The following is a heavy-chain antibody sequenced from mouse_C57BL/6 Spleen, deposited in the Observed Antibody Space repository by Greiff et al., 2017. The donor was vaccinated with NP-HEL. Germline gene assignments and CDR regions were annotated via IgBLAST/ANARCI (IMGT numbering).Heavy chain of an antibody. CDR3: ARDSSGDFDY. Sequence: EVQLQESGPELVKPGASVKISCKASGYSFTGYYMNWVKQSPEKSLEWIGEINPSTGGTTYNQKFKAKATLTVDKSSSTAYMQLKSLTSEDSAVYYCARDSSGDFDYWGQGTTLTVSS. D-gene: IGHD3-2*02. V-gene: IGHV1-42*01. CDR2: INPSTGGT. J-gene: IGHJ2*01. CDR1: GYSFTGYY.